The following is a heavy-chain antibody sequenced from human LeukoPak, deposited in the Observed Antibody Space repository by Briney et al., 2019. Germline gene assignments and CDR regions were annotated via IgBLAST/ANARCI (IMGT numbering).Heavy chain of an antibody. CDR2: IDWSGEST. CDR3: TRDLSASWYSLAY. J-gene: IGHJ4*02. V-gene: IGHV3-20*04. D-gene: IGHD2-2*01. Sequence: GGSLRLACAASGFSVADYGMSSVRQAPGKGLEWVSGIDWSGESTGYADSVKGRFTISRDNVENALYLQMNSLRAEDTCLYFCTRDLSASWYSLAYWGRGTLVTVSS. CDR1: GFSVADYG.